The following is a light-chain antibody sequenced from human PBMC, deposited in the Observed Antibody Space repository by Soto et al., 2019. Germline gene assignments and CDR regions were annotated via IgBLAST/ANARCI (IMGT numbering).Light chain of an antibody. J-gene: IGKJ1*01. CDR1: QTISSW. Sequence: DIQMTQSPSTLSGSVGDRVTITCRASQTISSWLAWYQQKPGKAPKLLIYKASTLKSGVPSRFSRSGSGTEFTLTISSLQPDDFATYYCQHYSSYSEAFGQGTKVELK. V-gene: IGKV1-5*03. CDR2: KAS. CDR3: QHYSSYSEA.